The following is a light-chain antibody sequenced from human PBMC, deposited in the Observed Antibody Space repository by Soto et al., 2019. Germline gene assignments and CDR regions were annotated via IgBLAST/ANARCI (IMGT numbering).Light chain of an antibody. J-gene: IGKJ5*01. CDR3: QQYNNWPPIT. CDR2: GAS. CDR1: QSVSSS. Sequence: EILLTQFPGTLSVSPGERATLSCRASQSVSSSLAWYQQKPGQAPRLLIYGASTRAAGIPVRFSGSGSGTEFTLTITSLQSEDFADYYCQQYNNWPPITFGQGTRLEIK. V-gene: IGKV3-15*01.